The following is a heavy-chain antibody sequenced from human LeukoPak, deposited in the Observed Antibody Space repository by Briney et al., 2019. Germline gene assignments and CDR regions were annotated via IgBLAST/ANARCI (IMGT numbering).Heavy chain of an antibody. V-gene: IGHV3-11*01. CDR1: GFTFSTYD. J-gene: IGHJ6*03. CDR3: ARAGYSYGSSHYYYYYYMDV. CDR2: ISSSGSTI. D-gene: IGHD5-18*01. Sequence: KSGGSPRLSCAASGFTFSTYDMSWIRQAPGKGLEWVSYISSSGSTIYYADSVKGRFTISRDNAKNSLYLQMNSLRAEDTAVYYCARAGYSYGSSHYYYYYYMDVWGKGTTVTISS.